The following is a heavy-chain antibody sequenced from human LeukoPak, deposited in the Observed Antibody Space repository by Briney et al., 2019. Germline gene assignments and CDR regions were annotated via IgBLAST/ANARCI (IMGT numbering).Heavy chain of an antibody. J-gene: IGHJ6*03. V-gene: IGHV3-23*01. CDR3: AKGHRDMDV. Sequence: PGGSLRLSCATSGFTFNPFWMHWVRQGPGKGLEWVSGISGSGGSTYYADSVKGRFTISRDNSKNTLYLQMNSLRAEDTAVYYCAKGHRDMDVWGKGTTVTISS. CDR1: GFTFNPFW. D-gene: IGHD3-10*01. CDR2: ISGSGGST.